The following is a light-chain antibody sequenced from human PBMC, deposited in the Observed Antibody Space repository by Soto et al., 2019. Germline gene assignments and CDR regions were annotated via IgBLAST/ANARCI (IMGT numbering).Light chain of an antibody. CDR2: DTS. CDR3: QQRSNWPRALT. V-gene: IGKV3-11*01. J-gene: IGKJ4*01. CDR1: ESVSSN. Sequence: EIVLTQSPATLSLSPGERATLSCRASESVSSNLAWYQQKPGQAPRPLIYDTSNRATGIPARFSGSGSGTDFTLTISSLEPEDFAVYFCQQRSNWPRALTFGGGTKVEIK.